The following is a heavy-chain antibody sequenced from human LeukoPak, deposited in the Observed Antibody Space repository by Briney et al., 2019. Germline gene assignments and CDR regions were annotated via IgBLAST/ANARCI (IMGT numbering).Heavy chain of an antibody. CDR3: ARDGFCSSTSCFVDY. J-gene: IGHJ4*02. Sequence: GRSLRLSCAASGFTFSSYAMHWVRQAPGKGLEWVAVISYDGSNKYYADSVKGRFTISRDNSKNTLHLQMNSLRAEDTAVYYCARDGFCSSTSCFVDYWGQGTLVTVSS. CDR1: GFTFSSYA. V-gene: IGHV3-30-3*01. CDR2: ISYDGSNK. D-gene: IGHD2-2*01.